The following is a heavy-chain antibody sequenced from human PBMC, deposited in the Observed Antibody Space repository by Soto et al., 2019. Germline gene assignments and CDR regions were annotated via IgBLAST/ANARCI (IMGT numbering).Heavy chain of an antibody. J-gene: IGHJ4*02. CDR2: INSVGTST. CDR1: GFTFSSYW. V-gene: IGHV3-74*01. CDR3: ARGGEVKYYDSSGYLY. D-gene: IGHD3-22*01. Sequence: PGGSLRLSCAASGFTFSSYWMHWVRQAPGKGLVWVSRINSVGTSTSYADSVKGRFTISRDNAKNTLYLQMNSLRAEDTAVYYCARGGEVKYYDSSGYLYWGQGTLVTVSS.